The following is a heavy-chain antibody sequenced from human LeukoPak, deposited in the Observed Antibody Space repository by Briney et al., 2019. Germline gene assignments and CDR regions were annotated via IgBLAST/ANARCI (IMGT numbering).Heavy chain of an antibody. J-gene: IGHJ5*01. V-gene: IGHV3-48*01. D-gene: IGHD3-16*01. CDR2: INNNSDNT. Sequence: CLRPSRAVSGFTSRKYGMSWVRQAPGKGVGWVSGINNNSDNTYYADSVKGRFTSSRANAKNPLYLQTTRLRAEDTAAYDCARWADYDSWGQGTLVTVSS. CDR1: GFTSRKYG. CDR3: ARWADYDS.